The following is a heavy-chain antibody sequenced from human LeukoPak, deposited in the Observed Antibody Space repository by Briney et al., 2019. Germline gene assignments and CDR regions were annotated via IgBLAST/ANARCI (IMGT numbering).Heavy chain of an antibody. CDR1: GFTFSSYS. CDR2: ISSSSSTI. Sequence: PGGSLRLSCAASGFTFSSYSMNWVRQAPGKGLEWVSYISSSSSTIYYADSVKGRFTISRDNAKNSLYLQMNSLRAEDTAVYYCAREAERDYYDSSGHAFDIWGQGTMVTVSS. CDR3: AREAERDYYDSSGHAFDI. D-gene: IGHD3-22*01. V-gene: IGHV3-48*04. J-gene: IGHJ3*02.